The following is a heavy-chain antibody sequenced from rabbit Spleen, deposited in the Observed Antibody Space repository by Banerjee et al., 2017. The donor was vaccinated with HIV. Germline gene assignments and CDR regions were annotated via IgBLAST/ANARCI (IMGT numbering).Heavy chain of an antibody. CDR2: IDPVFGIA. D-gene: IGHD1-1*01. V-gene: IGHV1S7*01. CDR1: GFDFSSYG. Sequence: QLVESGGGLVQPGGSLKLSCKASGFDFSSYGVSWVRQAPGKGLEWIGYIDPVFGIAVYASWVNGRFTLSRDNAQNTLYLQLNSLTAADTATYFCARGAYDSTTGYYDGYYFILWGQGTLVTVS. CDR3: ARGAYDSTTGYYDGYYFIL. J-gene: IGHJ4*01.